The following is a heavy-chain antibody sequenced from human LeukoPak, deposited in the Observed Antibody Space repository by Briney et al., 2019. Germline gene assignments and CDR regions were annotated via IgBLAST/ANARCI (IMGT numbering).Heavy chain of an antibody. D-gene: IGHD3-10*01. CDR1: GYTFTSYG. Sequence: GASVKVSYKASGYTFTSYGISWVRQAPGQGLEWMGWISAYNGNTNYAQKLQGRVNMTTDTSTSTAYMEPRSLRSDDTAVYYCARGGLLLFGKNWFDPWGQGTLVTVSS. CDR2: ISAYNGNT. CDR3: ARGGLLLFGKNWFDP. J-gene: IGHJ5*02. V-gene: IGHV1-18*01.